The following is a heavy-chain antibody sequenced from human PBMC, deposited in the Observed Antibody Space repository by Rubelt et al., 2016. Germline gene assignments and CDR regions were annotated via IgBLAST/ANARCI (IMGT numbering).Heavy chain of an antibody. Sequence: GKGLEWIGEIYHSGSTNYNPSLKSRVTISVDTSKNQFSLKLSSVTAADTAVYYCAREVVVVVAARYNWFDPWGQGTLVTVSS. D-gene: IGHD2-15*01. CDR3: AREVVVVVAARYNWFDP. CDR2: IYHSGST. J-gene: IGHJ5*02. V-gene: IGHV4-4*02.